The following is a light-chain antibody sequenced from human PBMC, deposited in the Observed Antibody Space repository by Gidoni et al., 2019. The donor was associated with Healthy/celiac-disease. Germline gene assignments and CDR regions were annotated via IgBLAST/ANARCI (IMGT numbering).Light chain of an antibody. J-gene: IGKJ3*01. CDR3: QQYGSSPPVT. CDR1: QSVSSSY. Sequence: IVLTPSPGTLSSSPGERATLSCRASQSVSSSYLAWYQQKPGQAPRLLIYCASSRATGLPDRFSGSGSGTDFTLTISRLEPEDFAVYYCQQYGSSPPVTFXPXTKVDIK. V-gene: IGKV3-20*01. CDR2: CAS.